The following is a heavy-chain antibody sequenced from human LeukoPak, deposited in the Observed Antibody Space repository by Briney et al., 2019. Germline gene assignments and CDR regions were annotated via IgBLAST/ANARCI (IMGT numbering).Heavy chain of an antibody. J-gene: IGHJ4*02. D-gene: IGHD3-10*01. Sequence: PSETLSLTCIVSGGSISTYYWSWIRQPPGKGLERIGNLYDSGSTHYNPSLRSRVTISADTSKNQFSLKLSSVTAADTAVYYCATLWPYFDYWGQGTLVTVSS. CDR3: ATLWPYFDY. V-gene: IGHV4-59*04. CDR1: GGSISTYY. CDR2: LYDSGST.